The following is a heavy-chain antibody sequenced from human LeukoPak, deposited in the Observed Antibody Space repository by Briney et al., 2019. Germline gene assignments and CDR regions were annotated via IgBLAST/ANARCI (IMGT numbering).Heavy chain of an antibody. Sequence: ASVKVSCKASGYTFTSYAMNWVRQAPGQGLEWMGWINTNTGNPTYAQGFTGRFVFSLDTSVSTAYLQISSLKAEDTAVYYCASQYCSGGSCFYYYYYYMDVWGKGTTVTISS. V-gene: IGHV7-4-1*02. CDR2: INTNTGNP. D-gene: IGHD2-15*01. CDR1: GYTFTSYA. CDR3: ASQYCSGGSCFYYYYYYMDV. J-gene: IGHJ6*03.